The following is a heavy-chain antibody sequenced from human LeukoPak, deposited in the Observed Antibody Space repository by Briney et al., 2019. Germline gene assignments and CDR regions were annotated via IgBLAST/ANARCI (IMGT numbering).Heavy chain of an antibody. V-gene: IGHV3-23*01. J-gene: IGHJ4*02. CDR3: AREVPEYYDILTGYYN. CDR2: ISGSGGST. D-gene: IGHD3-9*01. Sequence: GGSLRLSCAASGFTFSSYAMSWVRQAPGKGLEWVSAISGSGGSTYYADSVKGRFTISRDNSKNTLYLQMNSLRAEDTAVYYCAREVPEYYDILTGYYNWGQGTLVTVSS. CDR1: GFTFSSYA.